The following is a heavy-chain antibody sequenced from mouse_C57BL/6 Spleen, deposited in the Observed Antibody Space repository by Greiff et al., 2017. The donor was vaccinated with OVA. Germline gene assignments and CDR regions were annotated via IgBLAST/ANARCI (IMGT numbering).Heavy chain of an antibody. V-gene: IGHV1-64*01. CDR1: GYTFTSYW. D-gene: IGHD2-2*01. CDR2: IHPNSGST. J-gene: IGHJ2*01. CDR3: ARCGYGYYFDY. Sequence: QVQLKESGAELVKPGASVKLSCKASGYTFTSYWMHWVKQRPGQGLEWIGMIHPNSGSTNYNEKFKSKATLTVDKSSSTAYMQLSSLTSEDSAVYYCARCGYGYYFDYWGQGTTLTVSS.